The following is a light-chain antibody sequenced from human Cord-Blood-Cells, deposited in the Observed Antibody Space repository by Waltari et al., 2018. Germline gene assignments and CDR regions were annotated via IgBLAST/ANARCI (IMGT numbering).Light chain of an antibody. CDR2: AAS. CDR1: QGISNH. Sequence: DIQMTQSPSSPSASVGDRVTITCRASQGISNHLAWYQQKPGKVPKLLIYAASTLRSGVPSRCSGSGSGTNFTLTISSLQPEDVATYYCQKNSSALTFGQGTRLEIK. J-gene: IGKJ5*01. CDR3: QKNSSALT. V-gene: IGKV1-27*01.